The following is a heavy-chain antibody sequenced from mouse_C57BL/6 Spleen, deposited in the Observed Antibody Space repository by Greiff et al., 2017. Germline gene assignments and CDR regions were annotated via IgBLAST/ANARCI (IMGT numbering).Heavy chain of an antibody. D-gene: IGHD2-4*01. CDR2: IHPNSGST. J-gene: IGHJ1*03. Sequence: QVQLQQSGAELVKPGASVKLSCKASGYTFTSYWMHWVKQRPGQGLEWIGMIHPNSGSTNYNEKFKSKATLTVDKSSSTAYMQLSSLTSEDSAFYYCANDYDVGYWYFDVWGTGTTVTVSS. CDR1: GYTFTSYW. V-gene: IGHV1-64*01. CDR3: ANDYDVGYWYFDV.